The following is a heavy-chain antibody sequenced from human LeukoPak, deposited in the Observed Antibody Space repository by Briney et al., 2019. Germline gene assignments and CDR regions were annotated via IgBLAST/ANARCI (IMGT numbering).Heavy chain of an antibody. CDR3: ARAAGIAAAGVYYYYMDV. CDR2: IWYDGSNK. V-gene: IGHV3-33*01. D-gene: IGHD6-13*01. J-gene: IGHJ6*03. CDR1: GFTFSSYG. Sequence: GGSLRLSCAASGFTFSSYGMHWVRQAPGKGLEWVAVIWYDGSNKYYADSVKGRLTISRDNSKNTLYLQMNSLRAEDTAVYYCARAAGIAAAGVYYYYMDVWGKGTTVTVSS.